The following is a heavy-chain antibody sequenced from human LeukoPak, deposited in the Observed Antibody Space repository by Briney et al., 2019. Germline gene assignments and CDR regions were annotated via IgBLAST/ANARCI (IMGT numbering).Heavy chain of an antibody. CDR2: INHNGNI. D-gene: IGHD1-1*01. V-gene: IGHV4-38-2*01. J-gene: IGHJ4*02. Sequence: SETLSLTCAVSGYSIRSGYYWGWIRQPPAKGLEWIASINHNGNIYHNPSLESRVTMSVDTSRDQFSLRLSSVTAADTAIYYCARTTLEGFDYWGRGTLVTVSS. CDR1: GYSIRSGYY. CDR3: ARTTLEGFDY.